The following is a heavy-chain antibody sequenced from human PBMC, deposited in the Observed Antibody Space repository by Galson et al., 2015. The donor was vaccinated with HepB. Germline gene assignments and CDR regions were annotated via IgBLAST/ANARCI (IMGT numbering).Heavy chain of an antibody. CDR2: ISSNGGST. D-gene: IGHD3-22*01. CDR3: VKDDYYDSSGYYSRWQYFDY. Sequence: SLRLSCAASGFTFSSYAMHWVRQAPGKGLEYVSAISSNGGSTYYADSVKGRFTISRDNSKNTLYLQMSSLRAEDTAVYYCVKDDYYDSSGYYSRWQYFDYWGQGTLVTVSS. CDR1: GFTFSSYA. V-gene: IGHV3-64D*06. J-gene: IGHJ4*02.